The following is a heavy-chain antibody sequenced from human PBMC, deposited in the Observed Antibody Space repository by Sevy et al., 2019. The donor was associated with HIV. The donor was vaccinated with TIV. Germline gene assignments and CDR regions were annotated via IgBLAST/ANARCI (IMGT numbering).Heavy chain of an antibody. CDR2: ISYDGSNK. Sequence: GGSLRLSCAASGFTFSSYAMHWVRQAPGKGLEWVAVISYDGSNKYYADSVKGRLTISRDNSKNTLYLQVKSLRTEETAVYYCARDQHDYAGNLRTGWFDPWGQGTLVTVSS. V-gene: IGHV3-30-3*01. D-gene: IGHD4-17*01. J-gene: IGHJ5*02. CDR1: GFTFSSYA. CDR3: ARDQHDYAGNLRTGWFDP.